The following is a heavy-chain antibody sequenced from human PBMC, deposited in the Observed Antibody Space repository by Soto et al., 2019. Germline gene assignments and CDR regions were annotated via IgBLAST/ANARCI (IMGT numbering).Heavy chain of an antibody. Sequence: VQLVESGGGVVQPGRSLRLSCAASGFSFSSYDMYWVRQATGKGLEWVSVIGTAGHAYYSASVKGRFTITRENAKNSLYLQMNSLRDGDTAVYICARGGGFGEQYSDAFDIWGQGTMVTVSS. V-gene: IGHV3-13*01. D-gene: IGHD3-10*01. J-gene: IGHJ3*02. CDR2: IGTAGHA. CDR3: ARGGGFGEQYSDAFDI. CDR1: GFSFSSYD.